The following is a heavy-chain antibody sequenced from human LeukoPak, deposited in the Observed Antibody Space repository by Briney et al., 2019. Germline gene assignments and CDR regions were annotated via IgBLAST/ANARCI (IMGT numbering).Heavy chain of an antibody. D-gene: IGHD2-8*01. CDR3: LGDCTNGVWD. V-gene: IGHV3-73*01. CDR1: GFTFSGSA. Sequence: GGSLRLSCAASGFTFSGSAMHWVRQASGKGLEWVARIRSKANSYATAYAASAKGRFTISRDDSKNTAYLQMNSLKTEDTAVYYCLGDCTNGVWDWGQGTLVTVSS. J-gene: IGHJ4*02. CDR2: IRSKANSYAT.